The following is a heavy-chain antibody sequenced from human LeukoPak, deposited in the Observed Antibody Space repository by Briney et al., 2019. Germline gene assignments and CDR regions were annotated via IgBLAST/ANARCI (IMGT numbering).Heavy chain of an antibody. Sequence: PGSSLRLSCAASGFILSNHWMTWVRQAPGKGPEWVANMNKDGSEKYYVDSVKGRFTISRDTAKNSLYLQMNNLRVEDTALYYCARNNDMDVWGQGTTVAVSS. V-gene: IGHV3-7*03. CDR1: GFILSNHW. CDR2: MNKDGSEK. D-gene: IGHD1/OR15-1a*01. CDR3: ARNNDMDV. J-gene: IGHJ6*02.